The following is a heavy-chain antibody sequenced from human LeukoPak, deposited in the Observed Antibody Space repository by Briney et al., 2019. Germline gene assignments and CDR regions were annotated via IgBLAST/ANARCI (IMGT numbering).Heavy chain of an antibody. CDR3: ARLIYYYDSSGYYYFDY. D-gene: IGHD3-22*01. CDR1: GGSISTSYY. V-gene: IGHV4-38-2*02. Sequence: SETLSLTCTVSGGSISTSYYWGWIRQSPGKGLEWIGSIYHSGSTYYNPSLKSRVTISVDTSKNQFSLKLSSVTAADTAVYYYARLIYYYDSSGYYYFDYWGQGTLVTVSS. J-gene: IGHJ4*02. CDR2: IYHSGST.